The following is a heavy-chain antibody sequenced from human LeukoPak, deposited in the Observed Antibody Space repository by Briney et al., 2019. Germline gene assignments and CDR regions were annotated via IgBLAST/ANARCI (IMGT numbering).Heavy chain of an antibody. CDR1: GYTFTSYG. D-gene: IGHD2-15*01. Sequence: GASVKVSCKASGYTFTSYGISWVRQAPGQGLEWMGWISAYNGNTNYAQKLQGRVTMTTDTSTSTAYMELRSLRSDDTAVYYCARGYCSGGSCYLDGYWGQGTLVTVSS. V-gene: IGHV1-18*01. CDR3: ARGYCSGGSCYLDGY. CDR2: ISAYNGNT. J-gene: IGHJ4*02.